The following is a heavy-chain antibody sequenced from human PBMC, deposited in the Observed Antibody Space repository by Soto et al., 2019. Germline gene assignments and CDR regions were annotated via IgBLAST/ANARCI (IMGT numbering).Heavy chain of an antibody. CDR2: INPNSGGT. Sequence: RASVKVSCKASGYTFTSYGISWVRQAPGQGLEWMGWINPNSGGTNYAQKFQGWVTMTRDTSISTAYMELSRLRSDDTAVYYCARDRGGSYGPGYYYYGMDVWGQGTTVTVSS. J-gene: IGHJ6*02. CDR1: GYTFTSYG. CDR3: ARDRGGSYGPGYYYYGMDV. D-gene: IGHD1-26*01. V-gene: IGHV1-2*04.